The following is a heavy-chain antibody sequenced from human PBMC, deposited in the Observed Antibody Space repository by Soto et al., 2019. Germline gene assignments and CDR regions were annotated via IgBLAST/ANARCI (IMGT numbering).Heavy chain of an antibody. CDR2: INTDGSTT. D-gene: IGHD6-19*01. CDR1: GFAFSYYW. Sequence: GGSLRLSCAASGFAFSYYWMHWVRQAPGKGLVWVSRINTDGSTTTYADSVKGRFTISRDNAKNTLYLQMNSLRAEDTAVYYCAAVGVVAGIRYYYYGMDVWGQGTTVTVSS. CDR3: AAVGVVAGIRYYYYGMDV. V-gene: IGHV3-74*03. J-gene: IGHJ6*02.